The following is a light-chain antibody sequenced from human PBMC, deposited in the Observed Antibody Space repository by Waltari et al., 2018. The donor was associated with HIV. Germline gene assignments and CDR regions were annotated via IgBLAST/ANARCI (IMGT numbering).Light chain of an antibody. CDR1: SSAIGAYNR. CDR2: EVT. V-gene: IGLV2-18*02. J-gene: IGLJ3*02. Sequence: QSALTQPPSVSGSLGQSVTISCTGTSSAIGAYNRVSWYQQSPGTAPKPRIYEVTHRPSGVPVRFSGSKSGNTASLTISGLQADDEADYYCSSYTTSSTWVFGGGTKLTVL. CDR3: SSYTTSSTWV.